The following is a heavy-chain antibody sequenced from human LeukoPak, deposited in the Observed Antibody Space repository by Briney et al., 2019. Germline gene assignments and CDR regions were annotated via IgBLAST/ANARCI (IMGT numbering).Heavy chain of an antibody. Sequence: SVTVSCKASGGTFSSYAISWVRQAPGQGLEWMGGIIPIFGTANYAQKFQGRVTITADESTSTAYMELSSLRSEDTAVYYCARDGPYCTNGVCYYYFDYWGQGTLVTVSS. CDR1: GGTFSSYA. D-gene: IGHD2-8*01. J-gene: IGHJ4*02. CDR2: IIPIFGTA. CDR3: ARDGPYCTNGVCYYYFDY. V-gene: IGHV1-69*13.